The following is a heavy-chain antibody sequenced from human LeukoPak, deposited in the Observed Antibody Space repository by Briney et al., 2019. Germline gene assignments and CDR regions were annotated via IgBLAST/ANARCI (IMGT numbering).Heavy chain of an antibody. Sequence: GASVTVSCKASGYMFDNYGISWVRQAPGQGLEWMGWISAYNGNTNYAQQLQGRVTMTTDTSTSTAYMELRSLRSDDTAVYYCARLSGNYLGGLGWFDPWGQGTLVTVSS. CDR2: ISAYNGNT. CDR3: ARLSGNYLGGLGWFDP. V-gene: IGHV1-18*01. CDR1: GYMFDNYG. J-gene: IGHJ5*02. D-gene: IGHD1-26*01.